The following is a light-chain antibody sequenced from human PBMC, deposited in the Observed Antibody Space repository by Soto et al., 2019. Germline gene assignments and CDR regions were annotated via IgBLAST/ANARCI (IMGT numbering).Light chain of an antibody. V-gene: IGKV1-9*01. CDR2: AAS. Sequence: VHLTQSRSFLSASLGDIVTIXCRASQGISSYLGWDQQKLGKAPKLLIYAASTLQGGGPSRFSGSGSVTEFTRTISSRQPEDFATYYGQQLNSYPLTFGGGTKVDIK. CDR3: QQLNSYPLT. CDR1: QGISSY. J-gene: IGKJ4*01.